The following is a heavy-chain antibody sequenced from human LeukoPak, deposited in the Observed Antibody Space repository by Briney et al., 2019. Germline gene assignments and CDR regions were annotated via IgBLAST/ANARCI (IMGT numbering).Heavy chain of an antibody. J-gene: IGHJ4*02. CDR1: GFTVSSNY. CDR3: ARGKGTNEFDY. Sequence: GGSLRLSWAASGFTVSSNYMSWVRQAPEKGLEWVSVIYSGGSTYYADSVKGRFTISRDNSKNTLYLQMNSLRAEDTAVYYCARGKGTNEFDYWGQGTLVTVSS. V-gene: IGHV3-66*02. CDR2: IYSGGST. D-gene: IGHD1-7*01.